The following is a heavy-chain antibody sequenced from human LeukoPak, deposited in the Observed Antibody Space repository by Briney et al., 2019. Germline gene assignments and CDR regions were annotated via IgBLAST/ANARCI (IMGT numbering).Heavy chain of an antibody. CDR3: AKDPLRYSSSWLYFDY. J-gene: IGHJ4*02. V-gene: IGHV3-7*03. D-gene: IGHD6-13*01. Sequence: GGSLRLSCAASGFTFSSYWMSWVRQAPGKGLEWVANIKQDGSEKYYVDSVKGRFTISRDNAKNSLYLQMNSLRAEDVALYYCAKDPLRYSSSWLYFDYWGQGTLVTVSS. CDR2: IKQDGSEK. CDR1: GFTFSSYW.